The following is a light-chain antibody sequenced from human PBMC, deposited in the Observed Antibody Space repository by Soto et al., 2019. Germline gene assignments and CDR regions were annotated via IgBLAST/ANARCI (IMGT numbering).Light chain of an antibody. V-gene: IGLV2-14*03. Sequence: QSALTQPASLSGSPGQSITISCAGTRSDIGTYNFVSWYQQHPGKAPKLIIYDVSDRPSGISNRFSASKSGNTASLTISGLQADDEADYYCTSFSSTSTPWVFGGGTKVTVL. CDR1: RSDIGTYNF. CDR2: DVS. CDR3: TSFSSTSTPWV. J-gene: IGLJ3*02.